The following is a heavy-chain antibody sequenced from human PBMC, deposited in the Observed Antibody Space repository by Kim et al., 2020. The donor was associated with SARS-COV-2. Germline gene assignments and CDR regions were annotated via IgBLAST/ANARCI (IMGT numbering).Heavy chain of an antibody. J-gene: IGHJ6*02. Sequence: SETLSLTCAVYGGSFSGYYWSWIRQPPGKGLEWIGEINHSGSTNYNPSLKSRVTISVDTCKNQFSLKPSSVTAADTAVYYCARGSYDSSGYKLGGYYYYGMDVWGQGTTATVSS. V-gene: IGHV4-34*01. CDR1: GGSFSGYY. D-gene: IGHD3-22*01. CDR3: ARGSYDSSGYKLGGYYYYGMDV. CDR2: INHSGST.